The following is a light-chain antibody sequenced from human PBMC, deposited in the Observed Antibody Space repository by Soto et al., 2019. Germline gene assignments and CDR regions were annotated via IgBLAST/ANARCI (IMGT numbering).Light chain of an antibody. J-gene: IGKJ1*01. CDR1: QRIITH. V-gene: IGKV1-39*01. CDR3: QQSYSTPRT. CDR2: AAY. Sequence: DIQMTQSPSSLSASVGDRVTITCRASQRIITHLNWYQQKPGKAPNLLIYAAYNLQSGLPSRFSGSGSGTDFTLTISSLQPEDFATYYCQQSYSTPRTFGQGTKVDIK.